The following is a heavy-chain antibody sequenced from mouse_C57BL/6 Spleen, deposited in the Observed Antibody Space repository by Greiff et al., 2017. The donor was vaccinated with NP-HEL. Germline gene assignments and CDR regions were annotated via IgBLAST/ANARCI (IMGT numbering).Heavy chain of an antibody. D-gene: IGHD1-1*01. CDR1: GYTFTSYD. CDR2: IYPRDGST. CDR3: ANYGSTYYYAMDY. V-gene: IGHV1-85*01. J-gene: IGHJ4*01. Sequence: VMLVESGPELVKPGASVKLSCKASGYTFTSYDINWVKQRPGQGLEWIGWIYPRDGSTKYNEKFKGKATLTVDTSSSTAYMELHSLTSEDSAVYFCANYGSTYYYAMDYWGQGTSVTVSS.